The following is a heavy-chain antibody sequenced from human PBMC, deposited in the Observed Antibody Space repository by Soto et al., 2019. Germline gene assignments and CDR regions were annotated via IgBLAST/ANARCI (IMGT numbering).Heavy chain of an antibody. CDR2: ISYDGSNK. J-gene: IGHJ6*02. CDR1: GFTFSSYA. D-gene: IGHD3-22*01. Sequence: GGSLRLSCAASGFTFSSYAMHWVRQAPGKGLEWVAVISYDGSNKYYADSVKGRFTISRDNSKNTLYLQMNSLRAEDTAVYYCARGNTYYYDKYYYGMDVWGQGTTVTVSS. CDR3: ARGNTYYYDKYYYGMDV. V-gene: IGHV3-30-3*01.